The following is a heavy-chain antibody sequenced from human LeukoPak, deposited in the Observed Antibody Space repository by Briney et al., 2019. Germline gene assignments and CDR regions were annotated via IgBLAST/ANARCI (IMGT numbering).Heavy chain of an antibody. CDR3: AKVGNYYYGSRAKYYYYYYIDV. D-gene: IGHD3-10*01. CDR1: RFTFSRYG. V-gene: IGHV3-30*02. J-gene: IGHJ6*03. CDR2: IRYDGSKK. Sequence: GASLRLSCAASRFTFSRYGMHWVRKAPGKGLEWVEFIRYDGSKKHYADSVKGRFTISRDNSKNTLYLQMNSLRAEDTAVYYCAKVGNYYYGSRAKYYYYYYIDVWGKGTTVTISS.